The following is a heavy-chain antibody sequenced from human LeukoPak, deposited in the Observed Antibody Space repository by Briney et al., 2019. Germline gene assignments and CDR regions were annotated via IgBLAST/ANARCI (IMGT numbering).Heavy chain of an antibody. V-gene: IGHV3-21*01. CDR3: ARDLGSDRTTVTYYFDY. CDR1: GFTFSSYS. Sequence: KPGGSLRLSCAASGFTFSSYSMNWVRQAPGKGLEWVSPISSSSSYIYYADSVKGRFTISRDNAKNSLYLQMNSLRAEDTAVYYCARDLGSDRTTVTYYFDYWGQGTLVTVSS. J-gene: IGHJ4*02. D-gene: IGHD4-17*01. CDR2: ISSSSSYI.